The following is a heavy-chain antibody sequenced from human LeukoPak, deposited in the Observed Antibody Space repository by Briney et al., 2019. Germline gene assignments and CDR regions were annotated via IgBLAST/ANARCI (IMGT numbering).Heavy chain of an antibody. CDR3: ARVLVNDNCFAI. D-gene: IGHD4/OR15-4a*01. V-gene: IGHV5-51*01. CDR1: GCTFTSYW. CDR2: IYPGDSDN. Sequence: GGALQSSSRAAGCTFTSYWIGWGRRLPGKGLEWMGIIYPGDSDNRYSPSFQGQVTISADKSTSTAYLQWSSLQASDTAMYYCARVLVNDNCFAIWGQGTMVTVSS. J-gene: IGHJ3*02.